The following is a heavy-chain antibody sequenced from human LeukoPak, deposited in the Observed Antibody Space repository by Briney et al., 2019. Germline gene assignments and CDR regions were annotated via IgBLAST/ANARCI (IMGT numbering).Heavy chain of an antibody. CDR2: ISVHNGKW. CDR3: ARDLSIVVPSVTDY. J-gene: IGHJ4*02. CDR1: AYSFVNYG. Sequence: ASVTVSFTSSAYSFVNYGISWVRQAPGQGQEWVAWISVHNGKWNYEYKLQGRFTVTKDTSANTAYLEVTRLTSDDTAVYYCARDLSIVVPSVTDYWGQGTRVVVSS. V-gene: IGHV1-18*01. D-gene: IGHD3-22*01.